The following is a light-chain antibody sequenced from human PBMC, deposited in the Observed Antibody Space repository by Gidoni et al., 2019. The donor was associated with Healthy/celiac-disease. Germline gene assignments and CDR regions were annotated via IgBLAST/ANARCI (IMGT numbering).Light chain of an antibody. CDR2: AAS. V-gene: IGKV1-39*01. CDR1: QSISSY. CDR3: QQSYSTPPRT. J-gene: IGKJ1*01. Sequence: ASVGYRVTITCRASQSISSYLNWYQQKPGKAPKLLIYAASSLQSGVPSRFSGSGSGTDFTLTISSLQPEDFATYYCQQSYSTPPRTFGEGTKVEIK.